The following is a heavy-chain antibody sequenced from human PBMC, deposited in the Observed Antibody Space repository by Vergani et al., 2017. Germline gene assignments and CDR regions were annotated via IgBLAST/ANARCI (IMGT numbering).Heavy chain of an antibody. Sequence: QVQVVQSGAAVKKSGASVKVSCKTSAYTFSNYYMHWVRQAPGQGLEWMGIINPSGGHTNYAQKFQGRVTMTRDTSTSTVYMELSSLRSEDTAIYYCARGDYGILTGYRYWGQGSLVAVSA. V-gene: IGHV1-46*03. CDR2: INPSGGHT. CDR1: AYTFSNYY. J-gene: IGHJ4*02. D-gene: IGHD3-9*01. CDR3: ARGDYGILTGYRY.